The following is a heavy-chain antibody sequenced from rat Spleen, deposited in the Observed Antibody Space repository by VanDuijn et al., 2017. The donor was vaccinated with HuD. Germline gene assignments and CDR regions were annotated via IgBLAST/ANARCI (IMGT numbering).Heavy chain of an antibody. CDR2: ISTGGGST. CDR3: TRMNDGSYYYDY. D-gene: IGHD1-12*02. CDR1: GFTFSNYY. V-gene: IGHV5-27*01. J-gene: IGHJ2*01. Sequence: EVQLVESGGGLVQPGRSLKLSCAASGFTFSNYYMAWVRQAPTKGLEWVAYISTGGGSTYYRDSVKGRFTISRDNAKSTLYLQMDSLRSEDTATYYCTRMNDGSYYYDYWGQGVMVTVSS.